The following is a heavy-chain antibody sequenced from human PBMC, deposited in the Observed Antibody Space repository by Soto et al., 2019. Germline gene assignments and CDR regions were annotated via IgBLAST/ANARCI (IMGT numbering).Heavy chain of an antibody. D-gene: IGHD3-3*01. V-gene: IGHV4-34*01. J-gene: IGHJ5*02. CDR3: ARGLGYYDFWSGYYNRWFDP. Sequence: ASETLSLTCAVYGGSFSGYYWSWIRQPPGKGLEWIGEINHSGSTNYNPSLKSRVTISVDTSKNQFSLKLSSVTAADTAVYYCARGLGYYDFWSGYYNRWFDPWGQGTLVTVSS. CDR1: GGSFSGYY. CDR2: INHSGST.